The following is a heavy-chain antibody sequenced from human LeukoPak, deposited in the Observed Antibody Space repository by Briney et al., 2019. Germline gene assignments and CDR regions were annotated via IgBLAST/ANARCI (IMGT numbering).Heavy chain of an antibody. D-gene: IGHD6-13*01. CDR2: INTSGNT. J-gene: IGHJ3*02. CDR1: GGTIGSYY. Sequence: SSETLSLTCTVSGGTIGSYYWSWIRQPAGKGLEWIGRINTSGNTNYNPSLKSRVTMSVDTSKNQSSLKLSSVTAADTAVYYCARDYREYSGRWYYAFDIWGQGTMVTVSS. V-gene: IGHV4-4*07. CDR3: ARDYREYSGRWYYAFDI.